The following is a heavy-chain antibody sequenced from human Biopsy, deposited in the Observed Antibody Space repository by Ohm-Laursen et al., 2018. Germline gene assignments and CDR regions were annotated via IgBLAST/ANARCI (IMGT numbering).Heavy chain of an antibody. CDR2: IRTYNGAT. CDR3: ARDYRPYLVTIHYDYYGMDV. D-gene: IGHD3-9*01. V-gene: IGHV1-18*04. J-gene: IGHJ6*02. Sequence: EASVKVSCKASGYTFTTYGISWVRQAPGHGLEWMGWIRTYNGATDYAQNLQGRVTMTTDTSAATAYMELRSLRSHDTAVYYCARDYRPYLVTIHYDYYGMDVWGQGTTVTVSS. CDR1: GYTFTTYG.